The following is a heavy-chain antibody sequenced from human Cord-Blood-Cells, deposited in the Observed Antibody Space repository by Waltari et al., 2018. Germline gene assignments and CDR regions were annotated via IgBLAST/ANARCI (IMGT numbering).Heavy chain of an antibody. D-gene: IGHD3-10*01. CDR1: GSSVSSGSSY. CDR3: ASTPMVRGVDYYYMDV. Sequence: QVQLQESGPGLVKHSETLSLTCTVPGSSVSSGSSYWTWIRQPPGKGLEWIGYIYYSGSTNYNPSLKSRVTISVDTSKNQFSLKLSSVTAADTAVYYCASTPMVRGVDYYYMDVWGKGTTVTVSS. CDR2: IYYSGST. V-gene: IGHV4-61*01. J-gene: IGHJ6*03.